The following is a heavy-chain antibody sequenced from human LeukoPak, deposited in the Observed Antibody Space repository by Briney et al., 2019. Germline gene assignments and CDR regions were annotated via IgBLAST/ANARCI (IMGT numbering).Heavy chain of an antibody. Sequence: PSETLSLTCAVYGGSFSGYYWSWIRQPPGKGLEWIGYIYYSGSTNYNPSLKSRVTISVDTSKNQFSLKLSSVTAADTAVYYCARDRWELGGTDYWGQGTLVTVSS. V-gene: IGHV4-59*12. J-gene: IGHJ4*02. CDR1: GGSFSGYY. CDR3: ARDRWELGGTDY. CDR2: IYYSGST. D-gene: IGHD1-26*01.